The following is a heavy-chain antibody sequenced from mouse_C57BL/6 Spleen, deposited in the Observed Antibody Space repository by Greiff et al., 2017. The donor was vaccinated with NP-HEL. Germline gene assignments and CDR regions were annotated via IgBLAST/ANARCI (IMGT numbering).Heavy chain of an antibody. CDR1: GYTFTSYW. J-gene: IGHJ1*03. CDR3: ARSEGYYYGRDWYFDV. CDR2: INPSNGGT. Sequence: QVQLKQPGTELVKPGASVKLSCKASGYTFTSYWMHWVKQRPGQGLEWIGNINPSNGGTNYNEKFKSKATLTVDKSSSTAYMQLSSLTSEDSAVYYCARSEGYYYGRDWYFDVWGTGTTVTVSS. V-gene: IGHV1-53*01. D-gene: IGHD1-1*01.